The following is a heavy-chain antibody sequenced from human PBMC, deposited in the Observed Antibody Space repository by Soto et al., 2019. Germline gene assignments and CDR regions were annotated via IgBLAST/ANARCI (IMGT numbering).Heavy chain of an antibody. CDR1: GFAFSSYE. Sequence: DVKLVESGGGLVQPGGSLRLSCAGSGFAFSSYEMTWVRQAPGKGLEWVSDIDKYGNKIYYADSVKGRFTISRDNARNSLFLQMHSLRADDTALYYCASIRRTFDFYGLDVCGQGTTVTVSS. J-gene: IGHJ6*02. V-gene: IGHV3-48*03. CDR2: IDKYGNKI. CDR3: ASIRRTFDFYGLDV. D-gene: IGHD3-3*01.